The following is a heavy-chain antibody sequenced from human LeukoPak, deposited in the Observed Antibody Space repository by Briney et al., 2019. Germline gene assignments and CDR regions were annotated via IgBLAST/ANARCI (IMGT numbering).Heavy chain of an antibody. CDR2: IYSGGTT. D-gene: IGHD3-3*01. CDR1: GFTVSSNY. CDR3: ARATFWSGYQRDSWYLDV. V-gene: IGHV3-66*02. Sequence: GGSLRLSSAASGFTVSSNYVSWVPQAPGKGLEWVSVIYSGGTTYYAGSVTSQLNISKDNSKNTRYLQMISVRAEDTAVYYCARATFWSGYQRDSWYLDVWGKGATVTVSS. J-gene: IGHJ6*03.